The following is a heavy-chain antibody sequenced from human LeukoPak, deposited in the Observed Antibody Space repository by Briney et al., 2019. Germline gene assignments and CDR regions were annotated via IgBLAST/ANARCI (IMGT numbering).Heavy chain of an antibody. D-gene: IGHD6-6*01. CDR3: ARDRVRFDY. CDR1: GFPFSSYS. Sequence: GSLRLSCGASGFPFSSYSMNWVRPAPGKGLGWVSYISSSSSTIYYADSVKGRFTISRDNAKNSLYLQMNSLRAEDTAVYYCARDRVRFDYWGQGTLVTVSS. J-gene: IGHJ4*02. CDR2: ISSSSSTI. V-gene: IGHV3-48*01.